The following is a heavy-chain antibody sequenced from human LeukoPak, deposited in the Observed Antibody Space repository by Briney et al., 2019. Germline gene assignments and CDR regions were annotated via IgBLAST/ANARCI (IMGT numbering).Heavy chain of an antibody. D-gene: IGHD4-17*01. V-gene: IGHV1-46*01. Sequence: ASVKVSCKASGYTFTTYYIHWVRQAPGRGLEWMGIIDPSGGSTTYAQKFQGRVTMTRDTSTSTVYMELSSLRSDDTAVYYCARTYGDYVWFDPWGQGTLVTVSS. J-gene: IGHJ5*02. CDR2: IDPSGGST. CDR1: GYTFTTYY. CDR3: ARTYGDYVWFDP.